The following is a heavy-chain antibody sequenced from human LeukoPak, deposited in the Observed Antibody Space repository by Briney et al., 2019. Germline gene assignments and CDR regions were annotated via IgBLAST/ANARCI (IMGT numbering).Heavy chain of an antibody. CDR1: GYSISSGHY. Sequence: SETLSLTCTVSGYSISSGHYWSWIRQPAGTDLEWIGRIYTTGSTDYNPSLKSRVTISVDTSKNQFSLRLSSVTAADTAVYYCARDKGQYGSGTRGFTWFDPWGQGTLVTVSS. D-gene: IGHD3-10*01. V-gene: IGHV4-61*02. CDR3: ARDKGQYGSGTRGFTWFDP. J-gene: IGHJ5*02. CDR2: IYTTGST.